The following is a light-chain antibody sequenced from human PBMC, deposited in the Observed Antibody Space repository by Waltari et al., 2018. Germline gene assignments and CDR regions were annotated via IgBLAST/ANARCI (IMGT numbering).Light chain of an antibody. Sequence: QSVLTQPPSVSGAPGQRVTISCTGSISNIGAGYDVHWYQQHPGTAPKLLSYRNNDRPSGVPDRFSGSKSGTSASLAITGLQAEDEADYYCQSFDTSLSGATVFGGGTKLTVL. CDR2: RNN. CDR1: ISNIGAGYD. V-gene: IGLV1-40*01. CDR3: QSFDTSLSGATV. J-gene: IGLJ3*02.